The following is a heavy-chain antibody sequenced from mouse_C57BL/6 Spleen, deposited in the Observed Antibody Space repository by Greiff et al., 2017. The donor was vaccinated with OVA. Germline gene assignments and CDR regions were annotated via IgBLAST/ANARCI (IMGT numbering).Heavy chain of an antibody. D-gene: IGHD2-2*01. CDR1: GYAFSSYW. Sequence: VQLQESGAELVKPGASVKISCKASGYAFSSYWMNWVKQRPGKGLEWIGQIYPGDGDTNYNGKFKGKATLTADKSSSTAYMQLSSLTSEDSAVYFYSYMVTTGGDYWGQGTTLTVSS. CDR2: IYPGDGDT. J-gene: IGHJ2*01. V-gene: IGHV1-80*01. CDR3: SYMVTTGGDY.